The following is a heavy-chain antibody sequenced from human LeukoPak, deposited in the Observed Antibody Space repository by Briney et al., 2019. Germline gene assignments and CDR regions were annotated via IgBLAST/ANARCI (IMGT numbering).Heavy chain of an antibody. J-gene: IGHJ6*03. D-gene: IGHD3-22*01. CDR3: ARDLDYFDRSGYYYPRYYYMDV. V-gene: IGHV1-2*02. CDR1: GYTFTSYY. Sequence: ASVKVSCKASGYTFTSYYMHWVRQAPGQGLEWMGWINPNSGGTNYAQKFQGRVTMTRDTSVSTAYMELSRLSSDDTAVYYCARDLDYFDRSGYYYPRYYYMDVWGEGTTVTISS. CDR2: INPNSGGT.